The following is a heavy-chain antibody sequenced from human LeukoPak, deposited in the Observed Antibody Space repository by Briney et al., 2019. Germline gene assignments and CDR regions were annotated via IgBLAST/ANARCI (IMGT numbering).Heavy chain of an antibody. CDR3: ARGLPSAFDI. V-gene: IGHV4-61*02. Sequence: MSSQTLSPTCTVSGGSISSGSYYWSWIRQPAGKGLEWIGRIYTSGSTNYNPSLKSRVTISVDRSNNQFSLKLSSVTAADTAVYFCARGLPSAFDIWGQGTMVTVSS. CDR2: IYTSGST. J-gene: IGHJ3*02. CDR1: GGSISSGSYY.